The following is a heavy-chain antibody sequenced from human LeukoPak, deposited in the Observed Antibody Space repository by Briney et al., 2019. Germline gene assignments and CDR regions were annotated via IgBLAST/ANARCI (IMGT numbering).Heavy chain of an antibody. CDR3: ARDFHDFWSGYHGPYFDY. CDR1: GFTFSSYW. Sequence: GGSLRLSCAASGFTFSSYWMSWVRQAPGKGLEWVANIKQDGSEKNYVDSVKGRFTISRDNAKNSLSLQMNSLRAEDTAVYYCARDFHDFWSGYHGPYFDYWGQGTLVTVSS. D-gene: IGHD3-3*01. V-gene: IGHV3-7*03. J-gene: IGHJ4*02. CDR2: IKQDGSEK.